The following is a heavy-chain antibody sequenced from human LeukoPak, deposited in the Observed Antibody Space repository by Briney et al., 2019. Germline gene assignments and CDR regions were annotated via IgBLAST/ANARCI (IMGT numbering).Heavy chain of an antibody. V-gene: IGHV1-69*05. CDR2: IIPIFGTA. CDR1: GGTFSSYA. CDR3: ARGLRYSSGCGC. D-gene: IGHD6-19*01. J-gene: IGHJ4*02. Sequence: SVKVSCKASGGTFSSYAISWVRQAPGQGLEWMGRIIPIFGTANYAQKFQGRVAITTDESTSTAYMVLSSLRSEDTAVYYCARGLRYSSGCGCWGQGTLVIVSS.